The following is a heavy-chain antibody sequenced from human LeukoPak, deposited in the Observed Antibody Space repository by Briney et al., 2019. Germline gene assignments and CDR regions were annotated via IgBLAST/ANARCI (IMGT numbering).Heavy chain of an antibody. CDR1: GFTFSIYG. CDR3: ARDRGNAADPVMWYFFDY. Sequence: GRSLRLSCAASGFTFSIYGMHWVRQAPGKGLEWVAVIWYDGSNKYYADSVKGRFTISRDNSKNTLYLQMNSLRVEDTAVYYCARDRGNAADPVMWYFFDYWGQGTLVTVSS. J-gene: IGHJ4*02. V-gene: IGHV3-33*01. D-gene: IGHD2-21*01. CDR2: IWYDGSNK.